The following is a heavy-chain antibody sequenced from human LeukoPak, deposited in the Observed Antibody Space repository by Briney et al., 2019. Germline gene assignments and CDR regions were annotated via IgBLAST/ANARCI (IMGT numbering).Heavy chain of an antibody. Sequence: GESLKISCQGSGYRFSKYWIAWVRQMPGKGLEWMGIIYPGDSDTRFSPSFQGQVTISVDKSINTAYLQWSSLKASDSAVYFCARSNVFSNGYGDFWGQGSLVLVSS. V-gene: IGHV5-51*01. CDR3: ARSNVFSNGYGDF. CDR1: GYRFSKYW. J-gene: IGHJ4*02. D-gene: IGHD5-18*01. CDR2: IYPGDSDT.